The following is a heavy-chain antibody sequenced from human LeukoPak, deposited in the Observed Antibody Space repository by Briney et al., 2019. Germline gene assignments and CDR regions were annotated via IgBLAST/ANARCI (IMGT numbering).Heavy chain of an antibody. CDR2: IYYSGST. J-gene: IGHJ4*02. CDR1: GGFITSYY. V-gene: IGHV4-59*01. CDR3: ARAQGYSSSWYPTPPFDY. Sequence: PSETLSLTCTVSGGFITSYYWSWIRQPPGKGLEWIGYIYYSGSTNYNPSLKSRVTISVDTSKNQFSLKLSSVTAADTAVYYCARAQGYSSSWYPTPPFDYWGQGTLVTVSS. D-gene: IGHD6-13*01.